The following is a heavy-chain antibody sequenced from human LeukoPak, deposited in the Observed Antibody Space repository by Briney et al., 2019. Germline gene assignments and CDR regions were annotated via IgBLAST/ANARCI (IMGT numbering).Heavy chain of an antibody. V-gene: IGHV3-23*01. J-gene: IGHJ4*02. CDR3: AKDPVYDILTGYHDY. CDR2: ISGSGGST. Sequence: GGSLRLSCAASGFTFSSYAMSWVRQAPGKGLEGVSAISGSGGSTYYAESVEGRFTISRDNAKNTLYLKMNSLRAEDTAVYYCAKDPVYDILTGYHDYWGQGTLVTVSS. D-gene: IGHD3-9*01. CDR1: GFTFSSYA.